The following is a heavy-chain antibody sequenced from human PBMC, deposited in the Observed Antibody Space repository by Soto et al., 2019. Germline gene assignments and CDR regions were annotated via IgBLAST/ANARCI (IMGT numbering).Heavy chain of an antibody. CDR3: AREDIVVVVAAIPDAFDI. J-gene: IGHJ3*02. Sequence: EVQLVESGGGLVQPGGSMRLSCAASGFTFSSYSMNWVRQAPGKGLEWVSYISSSSSTIYYADSVKGRFTISRVNAKNSLYLQMNSLRAEDTAVYYCAREDIVVVVAAIPDAFDIWGQGTMVTVSS. CDR2: ISSSSSTI. V-gene: IGHV3-48*01. D-gene: IGHD2-15*01. CDR1: GFTFSSYS.